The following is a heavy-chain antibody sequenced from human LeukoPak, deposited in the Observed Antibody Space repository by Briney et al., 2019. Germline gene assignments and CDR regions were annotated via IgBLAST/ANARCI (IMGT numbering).Heavy chain of an antibody. CDR3: ARVPRETTLDAFDI. CDR1: GFILSSYW. V-gene: IGHV3-74*01. Sequence: GGSLRLSCAASGFILSSYWMHWVRQAPGKGLVWVSRINSDGSSTSYADSVKGRFTISRDNAKNTLYLQMNSLRAEHTAVYYCARVPRETTLDAFDIWGQGTMVTVSS. D-gene: IGHD4-11*01. CDR2: INSDGSST. J-gene: IGHJ3*02.